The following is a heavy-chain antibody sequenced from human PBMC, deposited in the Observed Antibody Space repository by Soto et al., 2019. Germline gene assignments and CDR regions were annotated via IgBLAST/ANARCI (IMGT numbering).Heavy chain of an antibody. J-gene: IGHJ6*02. CDR2: IIPILGIA. CDR3: ATADVDTGALVVRLTYYYGMDV. D-gene: IGHD5-18*01. V-gene: IGHV1-69*02. CDR1: GGTFSSYT. Sequence: QVQLVQSGAEVKKPGSSVKVSCKASGGTFSSYTISWVRQAPGQGLEWMGRIIPILGIANYAQKFQGRVTITADKFTSTAYMELSSLRSEDTAVYYCATADVDTGALVVRLTYYYGMDVWGQGTTVTVSS.